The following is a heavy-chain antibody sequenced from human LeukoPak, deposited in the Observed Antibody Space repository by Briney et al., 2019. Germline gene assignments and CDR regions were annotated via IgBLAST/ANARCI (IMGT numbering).Heavy chain of an antibody. D-gene: IGHD3-22*01. Sequence: KPSETLSLTCTVSGGSISSYYWSWIRQPAGKGLEWIGRIYTSGSTNYNPSLKSRVTMSVDTSKNQFSLKLSSVTAADTAVYYCASDSPYYYDSSGYYPFDYWGQGTLVTVSS. V-gene: IGHV4-4*07. CDR1: GGSISSYY. CDR3: ASDSPYYYDSSGYYPFDY. CDR2: IYTSGST. J-gene: IGHJ4*02.